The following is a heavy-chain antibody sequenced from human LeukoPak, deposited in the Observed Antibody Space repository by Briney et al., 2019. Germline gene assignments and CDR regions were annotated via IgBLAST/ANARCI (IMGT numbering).Heavy chain of an antibody. J-gene: IGHJ3*02. CDR3: ARERGIWGSVAALGRVGVDI. D-gene: IGHD6-6*01. Sequence: SQTLSLTCTVPGGSISSGDYYWSWIRQPPGKGLEWIGYIYYSGSTYYNPSLKSRVTISVDTSKNQFSLKLSSVTAADTAVYYCARERGIWGSVAALGRVGVDIWGQGTMVTVSS. V-gene: IGHV4-30-4*01. CDR1: GGSISSGDYY. CDR2: IYYSGST.